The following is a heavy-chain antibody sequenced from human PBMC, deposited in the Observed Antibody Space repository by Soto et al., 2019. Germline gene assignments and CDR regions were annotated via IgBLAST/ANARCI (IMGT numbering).Heavy chain of an antibody. Sequence: ESGGGLVQPGGSLRLSCAASGFTFSSYEMNWVRQAPGKGLEWVSYISSSGSTIYYADSVKGRFTISRDNAKNSLYLQMNSLRAEDTAVYYCARGGSPDIVVVPAAIYWFDPWGQGTLVTVSS. J-gene: IGHJ5*02. V-gene: IGHV3-48*03. D-gene: IGHD2-2*02. CDR1: GFTFSSYE. CDR2: ISSSGSTI. CDR3: ARGGSPDIVVVPAAIYWFDP.